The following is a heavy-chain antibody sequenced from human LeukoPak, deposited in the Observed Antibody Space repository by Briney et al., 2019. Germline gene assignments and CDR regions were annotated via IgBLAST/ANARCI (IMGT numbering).Heavy chain of an antibody. CDR1: GFTFSNFN. J-gene: IGHJ6*03. Sequence: GGSLRLSCAASGFTFSNFNMNWVRQAPGKGLEGVSCISSSGYSIYYADSVKGRFTISRDNAKNSLYLQMNSLRAEDTAVYYCARALTDPPYYYYYIDVWGKGTTVTISS. V-gene: IGHV3-21*01. CDR3: ARALTDPPYYYYYIDV. CDR2: ISSSGYSI.